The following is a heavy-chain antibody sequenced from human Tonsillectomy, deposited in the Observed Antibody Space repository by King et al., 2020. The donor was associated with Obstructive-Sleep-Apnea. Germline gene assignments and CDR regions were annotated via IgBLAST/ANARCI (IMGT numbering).Heavy chain of an antibody. CDR3: AREEDYGSGTYAFDI. Sequence: MQLQESGPGLVKASETLSLTCTVSGGSITGYYWSWIRQPPGKGLEWIAYMYYSGSYNYNPSLKSRVTTSIDTSKKHFSLKLSSVTAADTAVYYCAREEDYGSGTYAFDIWGQGTMVTVSS. J-gene: IGHJ3*02. V-gene: IGHV4-59*01. CDR1: GGSITGYY. D-gene: IGHD3-10*01. CDR2: MYYSGSY.